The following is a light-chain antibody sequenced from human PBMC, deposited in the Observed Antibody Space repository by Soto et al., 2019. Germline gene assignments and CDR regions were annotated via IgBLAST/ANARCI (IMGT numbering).Light chain of an antibody. CDR2: DTS. CDR3: QQYNYWPLIT. Sequence: EIVLTQSPGPLSLSPGERATLSCRASQSISSNYLAWYQQKPGQAPRLVIYDTSNRATGIPARFSGSGSGTEFTLTISSLQAEDFAVYYCQQYNYWPLITLDQGTRLEIK. V-gene: IGKV3D-15*01. CDR1: QSISSN. J-gene: IGKJ5*01.